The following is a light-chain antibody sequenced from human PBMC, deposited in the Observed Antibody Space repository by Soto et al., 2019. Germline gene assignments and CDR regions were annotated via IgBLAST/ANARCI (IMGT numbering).Light chain of an antibody. J-gene: IGLJ1*01. CDR1: RSNIGTNT. CDR2: SSY. Sequence: QSVLTQPPSASGTPGQRVSISCSGSRSNIGTNTVNWYQQFPGTAPKLLIFSSYLRLSGVPDRFSASRSGASASLAISGLQSEEEADYYCAAWDDSLDAYVFGYGTKVTVL. CDR3: AAWDDSLDAYV. V-gene: IGLV1-44*01.